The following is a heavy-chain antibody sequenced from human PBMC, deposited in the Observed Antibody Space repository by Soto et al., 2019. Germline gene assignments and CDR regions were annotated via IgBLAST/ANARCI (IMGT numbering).Heavy chain of an antibody. J-gene: IGHJ5*02. V-gene: IGHV4-59*01. Sequence: SETLSLTCTVSGGSISSYYWSWIRQPPGKGLEWIGYIYYGGSTNYNPSLKSRVTISVDTSKNQFSLKLSSVTAADTAVYYCARVGYYYGSGSYSPGWFDPWGQGTLVTVSS. CDR3: ARVGYYYGSGSYSPGWFDP. CDR2: IYYGGST. D-gene: IGHD3-10*01. CDR1: GGSISSYY.